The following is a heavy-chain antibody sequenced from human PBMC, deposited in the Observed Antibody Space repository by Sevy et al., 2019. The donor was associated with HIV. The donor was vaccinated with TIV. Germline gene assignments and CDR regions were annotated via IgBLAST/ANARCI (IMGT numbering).Heavy chain of an antibody. CDR1: GFSFSGYE. J-gene: IGHJ6*03. Sequence: GGSLRLSCAASGFSFSGYEVNWVRQAPGKGLEWVSYIGNIDFSTQYADSVKGRFTISRDNAKNSAYLLMNSLRAEDTGVYYCARQYTSSWYEGNSYFYMEVWGKGTTVTVSS. CDR3: ARQYTSSWYEGNSYFYMEV. D-gene: IGHD6-13*01. CDR2: IGNIDFST. V-gene: IGHV3-48*03.